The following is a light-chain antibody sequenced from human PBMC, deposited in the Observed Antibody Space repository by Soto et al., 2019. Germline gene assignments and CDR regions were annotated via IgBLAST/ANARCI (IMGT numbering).Light chain of an antibody. V-gene: IGKV3-11*01. CDR1: QSVSSY. J-gene: IGKJ1*01. Sequence: EIVLTQSPATLSLSPGERATLSCRASQSVSSYLAWYQQKPGQAPRLLIYDASNRATGIPARFSGSGSGTDFTHTINNLEPEDFAVYYCQHRSNWPWTFGQGTKVEIK. CDR3: QHRSNWPWT. CDR2: DAS.